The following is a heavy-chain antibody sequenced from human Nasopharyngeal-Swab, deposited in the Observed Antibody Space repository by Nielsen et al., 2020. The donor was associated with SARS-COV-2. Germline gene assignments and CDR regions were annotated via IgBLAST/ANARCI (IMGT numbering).Heavy chain of an antibody. CDR2: IYYSGST. J-gene: IGHJ4*02. V-gene: IGHV4-61*01. D-gene: IGHD5-18*01. Sequence: SETLSLTCTVSGGSVSSGSYYWSWIRQPPGKGLEWIGYIYYSGSTNYNPSLKSRVTISVDTSKNQLSLKLSSVTAADTAVYYCARGGYSYGFDYWGQGTLVTVSS. CDR1: GGSVSSGSYY. CDR3: ARGGYSYGFDY.